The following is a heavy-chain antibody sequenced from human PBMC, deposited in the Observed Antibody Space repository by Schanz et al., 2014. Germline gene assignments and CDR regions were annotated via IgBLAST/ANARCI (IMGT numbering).Heavy chain of an antibody. D-gene: IGHD6-13*01. CDR1: GFTFSNSP. J-gene: IGHJ4*02. CDR3: ARGIESSSWYAFDY. CDR2: IYSGDNT. V-gene: IGHV3-66*01. Sequence: VQLVESGGCVVQPGRSLRLSCAASGFTFSNSPLHWVRQAPGKGLEWVSLIYSGDNTYYADSVKDRFTISGDNSKNTLYLQMNSLRPEDTAVYYCARGIESSSWYAFDYWGQGTLVTVSS.